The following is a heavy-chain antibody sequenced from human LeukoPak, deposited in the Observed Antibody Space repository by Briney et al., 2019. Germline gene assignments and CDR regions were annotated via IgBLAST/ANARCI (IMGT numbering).Heavy chain of an antibody. CDR2: IIPIFGTA. D-gene: IGHD3-10*01. CDR3: ARLWRNYGSGSYYQHDY. Sequence: SVNVSCKASGGTFSSYAISWVRQAPGQGLEWMGGIIPIFGTANYAQKFQGRVTITADESTSPAYTELSSLRSEDTAVYYCARLWRNYGSGSYYQHDYWGQGTLVTVSS. CDR1: GGTFSSYA. J-gene: IGHJ4*02. V-gene: IGHV1-69*01.